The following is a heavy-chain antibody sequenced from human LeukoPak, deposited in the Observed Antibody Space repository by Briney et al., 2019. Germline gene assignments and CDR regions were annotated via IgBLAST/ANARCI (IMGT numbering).Heavy chain of an antibody. CDR3: AKGSSYYGSGSHFDY. D-gene: IGHD3-10*01. J-gene: IGHJ4*02. CDR2: ISGSGSIT. V-gene: IGHV3-23*01. Sequence: PGGSLRLSCAASGFTFSSYAMNWVRQAPGKGLERVSAISGSGSITYYADSVKGRFTISRDNSKNTLYLQMNSLRAEDTAVYYCAKGSSYYGSGSHFDYWGQGTLVTVSS. CDR1: GFTFSSYA.